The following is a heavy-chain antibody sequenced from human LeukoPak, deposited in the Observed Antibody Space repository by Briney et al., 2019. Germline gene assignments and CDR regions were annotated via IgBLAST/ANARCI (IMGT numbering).Heavy chain of an antibody. J-gene: IGHJ6*03. CDR1: GFTFDDYG. V-gene: IGHV3-20*04. D-gene: IGHD2-21*01. Sequence: GGSLRLSCAASGFTFDDYGMSWVRQVPGKGLEWVPGLNWNGGTTGYADSVKGRFTISRDNAKNSLYLQMNSLRAEDTALYYCARDLGVVALSYYYYYMDVWGKGTTVTVSS. CDR2: LNWNGGTT. CDR3: ARDLGVVALSYYYYYMDV.